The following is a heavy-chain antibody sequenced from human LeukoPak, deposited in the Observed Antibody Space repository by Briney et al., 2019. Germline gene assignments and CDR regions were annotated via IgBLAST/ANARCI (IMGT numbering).Heavy chain of an antibody. Sequence: PGGSLRLSCAASGFTFSSYAMSWVRQAPGKGLEWVSVIYSGGSTYYADSVKGRFTISRDNSKNTLYLQMNSLRAEDTAVYYCARHTMVRGVINYWGQGTLVTVSS. CDR1: GFTFSSYA. CDR3: ARHTMVRGVINY. J-gene: IGHJ4*02. CDR2: IYSGGST. V-gene: IGHV3-53*01. D-gene: IGHD3-10*01.